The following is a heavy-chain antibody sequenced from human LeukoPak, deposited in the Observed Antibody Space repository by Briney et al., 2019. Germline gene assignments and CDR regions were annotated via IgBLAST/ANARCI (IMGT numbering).Heavy chain of an antibody. CDR2: IIYDGSNE. CDR1: GFTFSSYG. J-gene: IGHJ4*01. CDR3: AKSDPTLTWHFDY. Sequence: GGSLRLSCAASGFTFSSYGMHWVRQAPGKGLEWVAVIIYDGSNEYYADSVKGRFTISRDNSKNTLYLQMNSLRDEDTAVYYCAKSDPTLTWHFDYWGHGTLVTVSS. V-gene: IGHV3-30*18.